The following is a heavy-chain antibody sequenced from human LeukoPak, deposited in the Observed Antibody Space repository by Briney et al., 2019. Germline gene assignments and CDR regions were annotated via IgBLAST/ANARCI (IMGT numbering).Heavy chain of an antibody. CDR2: IYTSGST. Sequence: SQTLSLTCTVSGGSISSGSYYWSWIRQPAGKGLEWIGRIYTSGSTNYNPSLKSRATISVDTSKNQFSLKLSSVTAADTAVYYCAAAGGASYYYYGMDVWGQGTTVTVSS. D-gene: IGHD6-13*01. CDR1: GGSISSGSYY. J-gene: IGHJ6*02. V-gene: IGHV4-61*02. CDR3: AAAGGASYYYYGMDV.